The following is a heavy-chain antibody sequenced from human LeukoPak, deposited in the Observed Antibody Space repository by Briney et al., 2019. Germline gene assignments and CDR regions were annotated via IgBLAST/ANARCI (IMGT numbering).Heavy chain of an antibody. J-gene: IGHJ4*02. CDR3: ARATTPYMVRGLPPYYFDY. Sequence: SETLSLTCTVSGYSISSGYYWGWIRQPPGKGLEWIGSIYHSGSTYYNPSLKSRVTISVDTSKNQFSLKLSSVTAADAAVYYCARATTPYMVRGLPPYYFDYWGQGTLVTVSS. CDR2: IYHSGST. V-gene: IGHV4-38-2*02. CDR1: GYSISSGYY. D-gene: IGHD3-10*01.